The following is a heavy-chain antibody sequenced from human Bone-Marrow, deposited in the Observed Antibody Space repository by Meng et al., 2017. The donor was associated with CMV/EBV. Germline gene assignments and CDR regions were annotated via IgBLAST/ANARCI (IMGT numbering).Heavy chain of an antibody. CDR2: IYYNGNT. D-gene: IGHD6-13*01. CDR3: ARDPASSTWGE. J-gene: IGHJ4*02. V-gene: IGHV4-59*01. Sequence: SETLSLTCTVSGGSTSSYYWSWIRQPPGKGLEWIGYIYYNGNTNYNPSLKSRVTMSEDTSKNQFSLKLSSVTAADTAVYYCARDPASSTWGEWGQGTLVTVSS. CDR1: GGSTSSYY.